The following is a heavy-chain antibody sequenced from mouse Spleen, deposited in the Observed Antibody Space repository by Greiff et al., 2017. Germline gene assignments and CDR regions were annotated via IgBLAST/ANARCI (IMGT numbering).Heavy chain of an antibody. CDR2: ISSGSSTI. J-gene: IGHJ4*01. CDR1: GFTFSDYG. CDR3: ARQANWDPYYAMDY. V-gene: IGHV5-17*01. D-gene: IGHD4-1*01. Sequence: EVQLVESGGGLVKPGGSLKLSCAASGFTFSDYGMHWVRQAPEKGLEWVAYISSGSSTIYYADTVKGRFTISRDNAKNTLFLQMTSLRSEDTAMYYCARQANWDPYYAMDYWGQGTSVTVSS.